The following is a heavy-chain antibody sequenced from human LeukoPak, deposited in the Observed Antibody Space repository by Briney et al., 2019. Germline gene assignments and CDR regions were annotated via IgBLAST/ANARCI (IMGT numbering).Heavy chain of an antibody. CDR2: ISYDGSNK. Sequence: GGSLRLSCAASGFTFSSYAMHWVRQAPGKGLEWVAVISYDGSNKYYADSVKGRFTISRDNSKNTLYLQMNSLRAEDTAVYYCARGSPWYSSGWYNIPSMYYFDYWGQGTLVTVSS. D-gene: IGHD6-19*01. J-gene: IGHJ4*02. CDR1: GFTFSSYA. V-gene: IGHV3-30-3*01. CDR3: ARGSPWYSSGWYNIPSMYYFDY.